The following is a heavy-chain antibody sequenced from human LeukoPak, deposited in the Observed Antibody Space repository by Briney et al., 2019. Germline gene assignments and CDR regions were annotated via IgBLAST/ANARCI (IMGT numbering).Heavy chain of an antibody. CDR3: ARRTAYMEYFDL. CDR1: GYSFSNYW. V-gene: IGHV5-51*01. Sequence: GESLKISCKGSGYSFSNYWIGWVRQMPGKGLEWMGTIYPGDSDTRYSPSFQGQVTISADKSTSVAYLQWSSLKASDTAIYYCARRTAYMEYFDLWGRGTLVTVSS. D-gene: IGHD3-16*01. J-gene: IGHJ2*01. CDR2: IYPGDSDT.